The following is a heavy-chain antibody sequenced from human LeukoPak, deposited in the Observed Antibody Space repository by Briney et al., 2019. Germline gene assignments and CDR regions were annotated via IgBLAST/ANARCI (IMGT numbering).Heavy chain of an antibody. CDR2: IIPIFGTA. CDR3: GVVVVPAAMYNWNPGQL. D-gene: IGHD2-2*01. V-gene: IGHV1-69*05. CDR1: AYSFTDYY. Sequence: ASVKVSCKASAYSFTDYYIHWVRQAPGQGLEWMGGIIPIFGTANYAQKFQGRVTITTDESTSTAYMELSSLRSEDTAVYYCGVVVVPAAMYNWNPGQLWGQGTLVTVSS. J-gene: IGHJ4*02.